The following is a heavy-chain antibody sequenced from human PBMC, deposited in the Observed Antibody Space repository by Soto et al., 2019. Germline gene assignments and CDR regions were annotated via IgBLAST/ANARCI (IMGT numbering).Heavy chain of an antibody. CDR1: GGSVSSGDYY. D-gene: IGHD5-18*01. CDR2: IYYSGST. Sequence: QVQLQESGPGLVKPSQTLSLTCTVSGGSVSSGDYYWSWIRQPPGKGLEWIGYIYYSGSTYYNPSLKSRLTISVDTSKNQFSLKLTSVTAADTAVYYCARVPDTAMIVGDYFDSWGQGTLVTVSS. V-gene: IGHV4-30-4*01. CDR3: ARVPDTAMIVGDYFDS. J-gene: IGHJ4*02.